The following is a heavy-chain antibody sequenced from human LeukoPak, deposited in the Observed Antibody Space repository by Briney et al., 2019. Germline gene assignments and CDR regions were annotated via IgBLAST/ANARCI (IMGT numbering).Heavy chain of an antibody. CDR1: XXXXXSXXYS. J-gene: IGHJ4*02. D-gene: IGHD5-18*01. CDR2: IYHSGST. Sequence: SQTLXLXXXXXXXXXXSXXYSWSWIRQPPGKGLEWIGYIYHSGSTYYNPSLKRRVTISVDRSKNQFSLKLSSVTAADTAVYYCARGDWSYGLGFEYWGQGTLVSVSS. V-gene: IGHV4-30-2*01. CDR3: ARGDWSYGLGFEY.